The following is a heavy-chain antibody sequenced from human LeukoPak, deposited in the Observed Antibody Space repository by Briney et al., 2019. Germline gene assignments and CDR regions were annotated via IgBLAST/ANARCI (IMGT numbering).Heavy chain of an antibody. V-gene: IGHV4-34*01. CDR2: INHSGST. CDR3: ARTTMVRGTYYMDV. D-gene: IGHD3-10*01. J-gene: IGHJ6*03. Sequence: ASETLSLTCAVYGGSFSGYYWSWIRQPPGKGLEWIGEINHSGSTNYNPSLKSRVTISVDTSKNQFSLKLSSVTAADTAVYYCARTTMVRGTYYMDVWGKGTTVTVSS. CDR1: GGSFSGYY.